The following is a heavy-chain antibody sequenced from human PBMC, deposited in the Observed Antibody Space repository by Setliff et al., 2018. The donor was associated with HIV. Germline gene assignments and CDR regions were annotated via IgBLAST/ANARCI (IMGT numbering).Heavy chain of an antibody. CDR3: ARAPYYDYRGLAVYYFDY. V-gene: IGHV4-39*06. J-gene: IGHJ4*02. CDR1: GGSINSTSYY. CDR2: IYYSGDT. D-gene: IGHD3-22*01. Sequence: SLTCIVSGGSINSTSYYWGWIRQPPGQGLEWIGTIYYSGDTSYNTSLKTRITISVDTSKNHLPLKVSSLTAADTAVYYCARAPYYDYRGLAVYYFDYWGQGTPVTVSS.